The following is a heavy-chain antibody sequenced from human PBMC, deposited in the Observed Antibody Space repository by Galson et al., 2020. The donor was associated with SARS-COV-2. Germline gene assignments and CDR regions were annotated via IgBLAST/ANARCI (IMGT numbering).Heavy chain of an antibody. J-gene: IGHJ2*01. CDR3: ARGRHDILTGYSHVWYFDV. CDR1: GGSVTSSYYY. Sequence: SETLSLTCTVSGGSVTSSYYYWGWIRQPPGKGLEYIGNVYYTGSTYYNPSLKSRVTISLDTSKNQLSLTLSSVTAADTAVYYCARGRHDILTGYSHVWYFDVWGRGTLVIVSS. CDR2: VYYTGST. D-gene: IGHD3-9*01. V-gene: IGHV4-39*07.